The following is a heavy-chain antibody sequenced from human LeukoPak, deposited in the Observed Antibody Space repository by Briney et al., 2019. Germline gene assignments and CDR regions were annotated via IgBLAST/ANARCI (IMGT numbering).Heavy chain of an antibody. CDR3: VRGVGVSRFNYFDP. V-gene: IGHV3-33*08. J-gene: IGHJ5*02. CDR2: IWYDASDR. D-gene: IGHD5-24*01. CDR1: GFTFSSFG. Sequence: GGSLRLSCAGSGFTFSSFGMHWVRQAPGKGLEWVAVIWYDASDRYYADSVKGRFTISRDNSKNTLFLQMNSLRDDDTAVYYCVRGVGVSRFNYFDPWGQGTLVVVSS.